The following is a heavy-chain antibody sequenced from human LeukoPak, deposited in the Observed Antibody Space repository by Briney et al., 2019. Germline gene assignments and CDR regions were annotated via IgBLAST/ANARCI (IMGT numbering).Heavy chain of an antibody. CDR1: GDSVSSNSAT. Sequence: SQTLSLTCAISGDSVSSNSATWTWTRQSPSRGLEWLGRTYYRSKWYNDYAASVKSRITINPDTSRNQFSLQLNSVTPEDTAVYYCARGSSSNSWYFDCWGQGTLVTVSS. D-gene: IGHD6-13*01. CDR3: ARGSSSNSWYFDC. CDR2: TYYRSKWYN. J-gene: IGHJ4*02. V-gene: IGHV6-1*01.